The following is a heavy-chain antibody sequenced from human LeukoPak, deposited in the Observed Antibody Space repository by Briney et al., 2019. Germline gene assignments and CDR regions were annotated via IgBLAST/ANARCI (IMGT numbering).Heavy chain of an antibody. D-gene: IGHD3-22*01. V-gene: IGHV1-3*01. Sequence: GASVKVSCKASGYTFTSYAMHWVRQAPGQRLEWVGWINAGNGNTKYSQKFQGRVTITRDTSASTAYMELSSLRSEDTAVYYCATHHPEGGSGYSDQSPFDYWGQGTLVTVSS. CDR1: GYTFTSYA. CDR3: ATHHPEGGSGYSDQSPFDY. J-gene: IGHJ4*02. CDR2: INAGNGNT.